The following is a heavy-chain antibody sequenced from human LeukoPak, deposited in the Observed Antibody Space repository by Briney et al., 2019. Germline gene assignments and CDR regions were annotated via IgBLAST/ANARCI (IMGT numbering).Heavy chain of an antibody. CDR1: GGSISSYY. J-gene: IGHJ4*02. CDR3: ARGRRIAAAGTTKKTYYFDY. D-gene: IGHD6-13*01. CDR2: IYYSGST. Sequence: SETLSLTCTVSGGSISSYYWSWIRQPPGKGLEWIGHIYYSGSTNYNPSLKSRVTISVDTSKNQFSLKLSSVTAADTAVYYCARGRRIAAAGTTKKTYYFDYWGQGTLVTVSS. V-gene: IGHV4-59*01.